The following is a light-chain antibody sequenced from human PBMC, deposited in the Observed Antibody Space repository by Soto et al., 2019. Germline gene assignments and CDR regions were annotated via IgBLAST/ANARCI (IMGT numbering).Light chain of an antibody. V-gene: IGKV1-5*01. CDR3: QQYNSYSRT. CDR1: QSISSW. CDR2: DAS. Sequence: DIQMTQSPSTLSASVGDRVTITCRASQSISSWLAWYQQQPGKAPKLLIYDASSLESGVPSRFSGSGSGTEFTLTISSLQPDDFATSYCQQYNSYSRTFGQGTKLEIK. J-gene: IGKJ2*02.